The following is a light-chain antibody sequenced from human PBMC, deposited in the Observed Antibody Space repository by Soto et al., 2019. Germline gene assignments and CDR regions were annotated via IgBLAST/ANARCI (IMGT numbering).Light chain of an antibody. J-gene: IGKJ3*01. V-gene: IGKV3-20*01. Sequence: ELVLTQSPGTLPLSPGERATLSCRASQSVSSSYLAWYQQKPGQAPRLLIYGASSRATGIPDRFRRSGSVTDFTRTNTRMAPEDSAVYYCQQYDSSPKFTFGPGTKVDIK. CDR1: QSVSSSY. CDR3: QQYDSSPKFT. CDR2: GAS.